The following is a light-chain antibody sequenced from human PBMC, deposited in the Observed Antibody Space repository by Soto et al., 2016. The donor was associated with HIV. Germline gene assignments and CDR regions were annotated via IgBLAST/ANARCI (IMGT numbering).Light chain of an antibody. CDR3: QSADASGTYRV. Sequence: SYELTQPPSVPVSPGQTARITCSGDALPRQYAYWYQQKPGQAPMLVISTDNERPSGIPERFSGSSSGTTVTLIISGVQAEDEADYYCQSADASGTYRVFGGGTKLTV. CDR1: ALPRQY. V-gene: IGLV3-25*03. J-gene: IGLJ2*01. CDR2: TDN.